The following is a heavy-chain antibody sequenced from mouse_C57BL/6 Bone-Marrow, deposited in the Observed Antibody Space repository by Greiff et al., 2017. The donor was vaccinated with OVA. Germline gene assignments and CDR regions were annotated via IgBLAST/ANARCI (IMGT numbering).Heavy chain of an antibody. Sequence: VQLQQSGAELAKPGASVKLSCKASGYTFTSYWMHWVKQRPGQGLEWIGYINPSSGYTKYNQKFKDKATLTVDKSSSTAYMQLSSLTSEDSAVYYCARDQLGRGFAYWGQGTLVTVSA. D-gene: IGHD4-1*02. CDR1: GYTFTSYW. CDR3: ARDQLGRGFAY. J-gene: IGHJ3*01. CDR2: INPSSGYT. V-gene: IGHV1-7*01.